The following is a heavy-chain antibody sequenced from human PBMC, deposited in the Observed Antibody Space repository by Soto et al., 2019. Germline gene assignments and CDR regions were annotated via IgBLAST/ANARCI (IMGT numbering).Heavy chain of an antibody. V-gene: IGHV5-51*01. D-gene: IGHD5-18*01. Sequence: GESLKISCKGSGYSFTSYWIGWVRQMPGKGLEWMGIIYPGDSDTRYSPSFQGQVTISADKSISTAYLQWSSLKASDTAMHYCARLNTAMGYYYGMDVWGQGTTVTVSS. CDR2: IYPGDSDT. CDR3: ARLNTAMGYYYGMDV. CDR1: GYSFTSYW. J-gene: IGHJ6*02.